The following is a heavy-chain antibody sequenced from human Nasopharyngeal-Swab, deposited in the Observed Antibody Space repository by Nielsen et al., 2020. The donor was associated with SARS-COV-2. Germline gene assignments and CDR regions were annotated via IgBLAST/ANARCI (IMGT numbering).Heavy chain of an antibody. D-gene: IGHD5-18*01. CDR2: IYYTGST. J-gene: IGHJ4*02. V-gene: IGHV4-59*08. CDR1: GGSISSYY. CDR3: ARGGYGYGGFDY. Sequence: SETLSLTCTVSGGSISSYYWSWIRQPPGKGLEWIGYIYYTGSTHYNPSLKSRVTISVDTSRNQFSLKLNSVNAADTAVYYCARGGYGYGGFDYWGQGALVTVSS.